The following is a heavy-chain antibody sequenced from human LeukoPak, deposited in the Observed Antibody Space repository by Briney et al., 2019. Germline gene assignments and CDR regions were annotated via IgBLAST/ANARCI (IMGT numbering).Heavy chain of an antibody. Sequence: ASVNVSCKASGYTFTGYYMHWVRQAPGQGLEWMGWINPNSGGTNYAQKFQGRVTMTRDTSISTAYMELSRLRSDVTAVYYCARAKTTSGSYPNYWGQGTLVTVSS. J-gene: IGHJ4*02. CDR2: INPNSGGT. CDR1: GYTFTGYY. D-gene: IGHD1-26*01. CDR3: ARAKTTSGSYPNY. V-gene: IGHV1-2*02.